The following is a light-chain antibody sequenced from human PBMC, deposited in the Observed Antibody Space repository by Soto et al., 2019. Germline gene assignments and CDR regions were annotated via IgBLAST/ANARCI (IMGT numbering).Light chain of an antibody. CDR3: QPRSNWPPIP. Sequence: MVKQSAGTVSLSPEERAIVSCRASQSVITMSLVWYPQKPGQAPRLLIYGASNRATGIPDRFSGSASGTDFTLNISRLEPEDFAVYYCQPRSNWPPIPFAQRTRLAIK. J-gene: IGKJ5*01. V-gene: IGKV3D-20*02. CDR1: QSVITMS. CDR2: GAS.